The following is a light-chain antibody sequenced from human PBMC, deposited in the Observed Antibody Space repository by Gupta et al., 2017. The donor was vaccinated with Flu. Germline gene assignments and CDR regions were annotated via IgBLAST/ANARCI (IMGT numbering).Light chain of an antibody. CDR1: KLGNKY. Sequence: SYELTKPPSVSVSPGQTASITCSGDKLGNKYASWYQQKPGQSPVLVIYQDTKRPSGVPERFSGPNSGNTATLTISGTQAMDEADYYCQAWDSSTPYVFGPGTKVTVL. CDR2: QDT. J-gene: IGLJ1*01. CDR3: QAWDSSTPYV. V-gene: IGLV3-1*01.